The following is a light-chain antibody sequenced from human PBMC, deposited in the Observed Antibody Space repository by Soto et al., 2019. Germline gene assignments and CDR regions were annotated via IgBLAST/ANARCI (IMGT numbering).Light chain of an antibody. V-gene: IGLV8-61*01. J-gene: IGLJ2*01. Sequence: QAVVTQEPSFSVSPGGTVTLTCGLSSGSVSANHFPSWYQQTPGQAPRTLIYSTNSRSSGVPDRFSGSILGNKAALTITGAHADDESDYYCVLYMGSGISGVFGGGTQLTVL. CDR2: STN. CDR1: SGSVSANHF. CDR3: VLYMGSGISGV.